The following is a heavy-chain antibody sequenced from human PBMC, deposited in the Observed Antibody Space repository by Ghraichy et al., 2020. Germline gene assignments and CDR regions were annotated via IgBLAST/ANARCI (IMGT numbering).Heavy chain of an antibody. CDR3: AKGQGDNSVIDH. CDR2: ISTTGET. D-gene: IGHD3-16*01. J-gene: IGHJ4*02. Sequence: GGSLRLSCAASGFTFTSCAMTWVRQAPGKGLQWVSFISTTGETFYADSVKGRFINSRDNSKNTVSLEMNSLSVEDTAVYYCAKGQGDNSVIDHWGQGAQVTVSS. V-gene: IGHV3-23*01. CDR1: GFTFTSCA.